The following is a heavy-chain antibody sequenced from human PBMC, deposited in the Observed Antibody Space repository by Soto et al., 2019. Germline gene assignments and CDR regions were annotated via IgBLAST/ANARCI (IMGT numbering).Heavy chain of an antibody. CDR3: ARDSNDFWSGFDYYYYMDV. V-gene: IGHV1-18*01. CDR2: ISAYNGNT. D-gene: IGHD3-3*01. J-gene: IGHJ6*03. Sequence: QVQLVQSGAEVKKPGASVKVSRKASGYTFTSYGISWVRQAPGQGLEWMGWISAYNGNTNYAQKLQGRVTMTTDTSTSTAYMELRSLRSDDTAVYYCARDSNDFWSGFDYYYYMDVWGKGTTVTVSS. CDR1: GYTFTSYG.